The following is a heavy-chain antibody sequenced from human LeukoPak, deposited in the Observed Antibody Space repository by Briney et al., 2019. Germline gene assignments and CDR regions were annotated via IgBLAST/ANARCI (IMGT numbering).Heavy chain of an antibody. V-gene: IGHV3-30*02. Sequence: PGGSLRLSCAASGFSFSIYGMQWVRQAQDKGLERVTYISYNGGKIHYSDSVKGRFTISRDNSKNTLYLQMNSLIAEDTAVYYCAKVAGNIYYFDYWGQGALVTVSS. CDR1: GFSFSIYG. D-gene: IGHD4-23*01. CDR2: ISYNGGKI. J-gene: IGHJ4*02. CDR3: AKVAGNIYYFDY.